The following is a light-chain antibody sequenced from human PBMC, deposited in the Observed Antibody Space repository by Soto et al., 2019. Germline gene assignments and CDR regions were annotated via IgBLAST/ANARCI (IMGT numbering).Light chain of an antibody. CDR1: QSISSW. V-gene: IGKV1-5*03. CDR3: QQYDSYPWT. CDR2: KAS. Sequence: DIQMTQSPSTLSASVGDRVTITCRASQSISSWLAWYQQKPGKAPKLLIYKASSLESGVPSRFSGGVSGTEFTLTLSSLQPDDFAAYYCQQYDSYPWTFGQGTKVEIK. J-gene: IGKJ1*01.